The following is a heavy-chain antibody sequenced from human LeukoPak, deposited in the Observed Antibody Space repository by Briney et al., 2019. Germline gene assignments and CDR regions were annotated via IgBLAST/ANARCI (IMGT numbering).Heavy chain of an antibody. CDR2: IKQDGSEK. V-gene: IGHV3-7*01. Sequence: GGSLRLSCEASGFTFSSYWMSWVRQAPGKGLEWVANIKQDGSEKYYVDSVKGRFTISRDNAKNSLYLQMNSLRAEDTAVYYCARGGRKYFAYWGQGTLVPVSS. CDR1: GFTFSSYW. D-gene: IGHD2-15*01. CDR3: ARGGRKYFAY. J-gene: IGHJ4*02.